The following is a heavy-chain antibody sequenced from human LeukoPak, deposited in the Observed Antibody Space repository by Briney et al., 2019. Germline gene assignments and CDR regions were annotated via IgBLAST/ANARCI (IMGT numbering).Heavy chain of an antibody. Sequence: GGSLRLSCAASGFTFGDFDMHWVRQAPGKGLEWVAVISYDGTNKYYADSVKGRFTISRDNSENTLFLQMSSLRAEDTATYYCAKHYGSGTYYNYFTYCGQGTLVSVSS. CDR3: AKHYGSGTYYNYFTY. D-gene: IGHD3-10*01. CDR1: GFTFGDFD. V-gene: IGHV3-30*18. CDR2: ISYDGTNK. J-gene: IGHJ4*02.